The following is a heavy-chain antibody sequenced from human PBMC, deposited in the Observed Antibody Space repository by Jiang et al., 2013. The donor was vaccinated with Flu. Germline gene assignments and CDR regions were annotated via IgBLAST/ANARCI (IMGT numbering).Heavy chain of an antibody. Sequence: EYGPGLVKPSETLSLTCTVSGGSISSYYWSWIRQPPGKGLEWIGYIYYSGSTNYNPSLKSRVTISVDTSKNQFSLKLSSVTAADTAVYYCARLGFGYQLSRDYYGMDVWGQGTTVTVSS. V-gene: IGHV4-59*08. J-gene: IGHJ6*02. CDR1: GGSISSYY. D-gene: IGHD3-22*01. CDR2: IYYSGST. CDR3: ARLGFGYQLSRDYYGMDV.